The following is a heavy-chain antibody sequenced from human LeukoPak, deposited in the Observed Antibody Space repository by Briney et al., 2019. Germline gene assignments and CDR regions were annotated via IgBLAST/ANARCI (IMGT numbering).Heavy chain of an antibody. CDR1: GGSISSYY. J-gene: IGHJ3*02. Sequence: SETLSLTCTVSGGSISSYYWSWIRQPPGKGLEWIGYIYYSGSTNYNPSLKSRVTISADTSKNQFSLKLSSVTAADTAVYYCARDGADRRALDIWGQGTMVTVSS. CDR2: IYYSGST. D-gene: IGHD1-14*01. V-gene: IGHV4-59*12. CDR3: ARDGADRRALDI.